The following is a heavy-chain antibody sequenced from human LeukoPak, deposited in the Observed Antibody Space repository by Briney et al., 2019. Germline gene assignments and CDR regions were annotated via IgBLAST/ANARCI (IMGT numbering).Heavy chain of an antibody. V-gene: IGHV1-18*01. CDR1: GYTFTSYG. Sequence: ASVKVSCKASGYTFTSYGISWVRQAPGQGLEWMGWISAYNGNTNYAQKFQGRVTMTRNTSISTAYMELSSLRSEDTAVYYCARKGNLPPYSSSWSLQQLSEFDPWGQGTLVTVSS. J-gene: IGHJ5*02. CDR3: ARKGNLPPYSSSWSLQQLSEFDP. D-gene: IGHD6-13*01. CDR2: ISAYNGNT.